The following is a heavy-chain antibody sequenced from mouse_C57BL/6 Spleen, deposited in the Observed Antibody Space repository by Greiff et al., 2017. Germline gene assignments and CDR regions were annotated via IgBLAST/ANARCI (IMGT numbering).Heavy chain of an antibody. V-gene: IGHV1-55*01. J-gene: IGHJ2*01. CDR2: IYPGSGST. CDR3: AREGYYYGSSQFDY. CDR1: GYTFTSYW. D-gene: IGHD1-1*01. Sequence: QVQLKQPGAELVKPGASVKMSCKASGYTFTSYWITWVKQRPGQGLEWIGDIYPGSGSTNYNEKFKSKATLTVDTSSSTAYMQLSSLTSEDSAVYYCAREGYYYGSSQFDYWGQGTTLTVSS.